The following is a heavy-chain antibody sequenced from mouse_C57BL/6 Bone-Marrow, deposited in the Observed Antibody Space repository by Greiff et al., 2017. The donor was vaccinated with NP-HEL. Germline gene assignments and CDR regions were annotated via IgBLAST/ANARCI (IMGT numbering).Heavy chain of an antibody. Sequence: SGPELVKPGASVKISCKASGYSFTGYYMNWVKQSPEKSLEWIGEINPSTGGTTYNQKFKAKATLTVDKSSSTAYMQLKSLTSEDSAVYYCARGGYYEGAMDYWGQGTSVTVSS. V-gene: IGHV1-42*01. CDR1: GYSFTGYY. CDR2: INPSTGGT. D-gene: IGHD2-3*01. CDR3: ARGGYYEGAMDY. J-gene: IGHJ4*01.